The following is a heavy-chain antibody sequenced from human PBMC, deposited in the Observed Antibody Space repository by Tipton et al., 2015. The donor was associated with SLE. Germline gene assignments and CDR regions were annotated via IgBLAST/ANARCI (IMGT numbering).Heavy chain of an antibody. CDR3: TRQNSSGWYDY. CDR1: GFTFSGSA. V-gene: IGHV3-73*01. CDR2: IRSKANSYAT. J-gene: IGHJ4*02. Sequence: SLRLSCAASGFTFSGSAMHWVRQASGKGLEWVGRIRSKANSYATAYAASVKGRFTISRDDSKNTAYLQMNGLKTEDTAVYYCTRQNSSGWYDYWGQGTPVTVSS. D-gene: IGHD6-19*01.